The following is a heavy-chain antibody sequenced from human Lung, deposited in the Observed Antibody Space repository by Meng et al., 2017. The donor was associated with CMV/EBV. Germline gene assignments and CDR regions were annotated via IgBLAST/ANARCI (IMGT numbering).Heavy chain of an antibody. V-gene: IGHV4-31*03. CDR1: GGSINSYTYY. J-gene: IGHJ2*01. D-gene: IGHD2-2*01. Sequence: TXSLXXTVSGGSINSYTYYWAWIRQHPGKGLEWIGYIYYSDSTHYNPSLRSRVTISADTSKNQFSLKMNSVTAADAAVYYCARAPQIYCISPNCYLPGEYLDLXGRGXLVTVSS. CDR2: IYYSDST. CDR3: ARAPQIYCISPNCYLPGEYLDL.